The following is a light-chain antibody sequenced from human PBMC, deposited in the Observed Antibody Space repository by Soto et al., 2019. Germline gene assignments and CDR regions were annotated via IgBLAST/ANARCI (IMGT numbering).Light chain of an antibody. J-gene: IGLJ1*01. CDR3: QSYDSSLSGYV. Sequence: QSVLTQPPSVSGAPGQSVTISCPGSSSNIGAGYDVHWYQQLPGTAPKLLIYGNSNRPSGVPDRFSGSESGTSASLAITGIQAEDEADYYCQSYDSSLSGYVFGTGTKVTVL. CDR2: GNS. V-gene: IGLV1-40*01. CDR1: SSNIGAGYD.